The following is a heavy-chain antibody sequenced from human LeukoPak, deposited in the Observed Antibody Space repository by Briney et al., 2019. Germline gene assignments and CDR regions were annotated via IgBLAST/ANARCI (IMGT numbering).Heavy chain of an antibody. Sequence: ASVKVSCKASGYTFTSYGISWVRQAPGQGLEGMGWISAYNGNTNYAQKLQGRVTMTTDTSTSTAYMELRSLRSDDTAVYYCARDFTLIGYCSSTSCSAPNFDYWGQGTLVTVSS. CDR1: GYTFTSYG. V-gene: IGHV1-18*01. CDR2: ISAYNGNT. J-gene: IGHJ4*02. CDR3: ARDFTLIGYCSSTSCSAPNFDY. D-gene: IGHD2-2*01.